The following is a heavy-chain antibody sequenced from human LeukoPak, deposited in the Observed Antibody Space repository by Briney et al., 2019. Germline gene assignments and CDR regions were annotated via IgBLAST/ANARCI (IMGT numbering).Heavy chain of an antibody. V-gene: IGHV3-48*01. CDR1: GFTSSSYI. CDR3: ARDGSSDAFDI. CDR2: ISSSSTI. J-gene: IGHJ3*02. Sequence: PGGSLRLSCAASGFTSSSYIMNWVRQAPGKGLEWVSYISSSSTIYYADSVKGRFTISRDNAKNSLYLQMNSLRAEDTAVYYCARDGSSDAFDIWGQGTMVTVSS.